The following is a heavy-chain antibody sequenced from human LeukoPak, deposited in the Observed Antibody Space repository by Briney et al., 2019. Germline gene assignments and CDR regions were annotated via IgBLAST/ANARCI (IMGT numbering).Heavy chain of an antibody. CDR1: GYNFAHDW. CDR2: IYPGDSDT. D-gene: IGHD1-26*01. Sequence: GESLKISCKGSGYNFAHDWIGWVRQMPGKGLEWMGIIYPGDSDTRYSPSFEGQVTISADKSISTAYLQWSSLKASDTAMYYCARLVGATADREPEYYFDYWGQGTLVTVSS. V-gene: IGHV5-51*01. J-gene: IGHJ4*02. CDR3: ARLVGATADREPEYYFDY.